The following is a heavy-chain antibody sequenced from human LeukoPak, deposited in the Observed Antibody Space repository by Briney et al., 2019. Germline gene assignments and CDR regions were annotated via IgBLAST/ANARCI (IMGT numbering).Heavy chain of an antibody. CDR3: GRGSLWSRIDFDT. V-gene: IGHV3-21*01. Sequence: IPGGSLRLSCAASGLTFSSYSMNWLRKAPGKGLERVSSISSSSSYIYYADSVKGRFTSSRDNATNSLYLQMNSLRAEDTAVYYCGRGSLWSRIDFDTWGQGTLVTVSS. D-gene: IGHD3-10*01. J-gene: IGHJ5*02. CDR1: GLTFSSYS. CDR2: ISSSSSYI.